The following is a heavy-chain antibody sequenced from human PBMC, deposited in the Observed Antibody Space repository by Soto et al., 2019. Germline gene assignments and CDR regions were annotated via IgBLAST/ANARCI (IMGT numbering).Heavy chain of an antibody. J-gene: IGHJ4*02. Sequence: EVQLVESGGGLVKPGGSLRLSCAASGFTFSSYSMNWVRQAPGKGLEWVSSITSSSSYIYYADSVKGRFTISRDNAKNSLLLQMNSLRAEDTAVYYWASGGIVDTAVIDYWGQGPLVTVSS. CDR1: GFTFSSYS. D-gene: IGHD5-18*01. CDR3: ASGGIVDTAVIDY. CDR2: ITSSSSYI. V-gene: IGHV3-21*03.